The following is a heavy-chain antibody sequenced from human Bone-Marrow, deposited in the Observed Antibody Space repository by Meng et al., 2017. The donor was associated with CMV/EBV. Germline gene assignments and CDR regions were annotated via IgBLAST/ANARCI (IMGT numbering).Heavy chain of an antibody. J-gene: IGHJ1*01. D-gene: IGHD2-2*01. CDR3: VTARPFAVVPD. V-gene: IGHV4-39*07. Sequence: SETLSLTCAVYGGSFSSYYWGWIRQPPGKGLEWIGSIYYSGSTYYNPSLKSRVTMSADTSKNQFSLKLTSVTAADTAVYYCVTARPFAVVPDWGHGALVTVSS. CDR2: IYYSGST. CDR1: GGSFSSYY.